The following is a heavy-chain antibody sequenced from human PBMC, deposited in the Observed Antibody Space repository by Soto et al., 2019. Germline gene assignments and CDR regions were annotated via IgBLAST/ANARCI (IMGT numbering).Heavy chain of an antibody. D-gene: IGHD2-2*01. V-gene: IGHV3-23*01. J-gene: IGHJ5*02. CDR1: GFTLRNYA. CDR2: IGGGGDSI. CDR3: AKDRMDPRTDCSSTSCLGWFDP. Sequence: DVQLLESGGGFVQPGGSLRLSCAASGFTLRNYAVAWVRQAPGKGLEWVSTIGGGGDSIYYADSVKGRFTISRDNSKNTLYLQMNSLRAEDTAVYYCAKDRMDPRTDCSSTSCLGWFDPWGQGTLVTVSA.